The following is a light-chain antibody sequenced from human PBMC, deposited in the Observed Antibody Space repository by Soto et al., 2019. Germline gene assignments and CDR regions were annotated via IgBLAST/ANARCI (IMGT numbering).Light chain of an antibody. Sequence: QSVLTQPPSASGTPGQRVTISCSGSNSNIGSNTVNWFQQLPGTAPKLLIYTNNQRPSGVPDRFSGSKSCTSASLAVSGLKCEDEADYYCAAWDDSLNGYVFGTVTKLTAL. CDR2: TNN. J-gene: IGLJ1*01. CDR3: AAWDDSLNGYV. CDR1: NSNIGSNT. V-gene: IGLV1-44*01.